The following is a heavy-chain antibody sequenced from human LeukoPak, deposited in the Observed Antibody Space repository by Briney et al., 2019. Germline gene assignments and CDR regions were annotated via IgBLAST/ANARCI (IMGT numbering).Heavy chain of an antibody. CDR1: GYTFATYG. CDR2: ISAYNGNT. CDR3: ARCSRWAPYAFDL. V-gene: IGHV1-18*01. J-gene: IGHJ3*01. D-gene: IGHD2-15*01. Sequence: EASVKVSCKAAGYTFATYGISWVRQAPGQGLEWMGWISAYNGNTNYAQSLQGRVNMTTDTSTSTAYMELRSLRSDDTAIYYCARCSRWAPYAFDLWGQGSMVTVSS.